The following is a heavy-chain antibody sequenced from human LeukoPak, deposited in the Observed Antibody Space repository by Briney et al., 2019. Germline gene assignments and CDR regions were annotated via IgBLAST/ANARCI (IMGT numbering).Heavy chain of an antibody. V-gene: IGHV3-30*04. CDR3: AKDISGSWSIDY. D-gene: IGHD6-13*01. CDR1: GFTFSSYA. J-gene: IGHJ4*02. CDR2: ISYDGSNK. Sequence: PGRSLRLSCAASGFTFSSYAMHWVRQAPGKGLEWVAVISYDGSNKYYADSVKGRFTISRDNSKNTLYLQMNSLRAEDTAVYYCAKDISGSWSIDYWGQGTLVTVSS.